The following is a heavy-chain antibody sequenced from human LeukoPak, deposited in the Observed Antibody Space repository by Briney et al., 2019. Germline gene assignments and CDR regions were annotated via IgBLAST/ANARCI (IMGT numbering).Heavy chain of an antibody. CDR3: ARGVVMLFDY. J-gene: IGHJ4*02. CDR2: IYYSGST. CDR1: GGSVSSGSYY. Sequence: PSETLSLTCTVSGGSVSSGSYYWSWIRQPPGKGLEWIGYIYYSGSTNYNPPLKSRVTISVDTSKNQFSLKLSSVTAADTAVYYCARGVVMLFDYWGQGTPVTVSS. V-gene: IGHV4-61*01. D-gene: IGHD3-3*01.